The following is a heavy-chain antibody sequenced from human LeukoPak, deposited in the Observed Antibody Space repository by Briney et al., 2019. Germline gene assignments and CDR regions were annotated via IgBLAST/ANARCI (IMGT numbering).Heavy chain of an antibody. J-gene: IGHJ3*02. D-gene: IGHD6-19*01. V-gene: IGHV3-23*01. Sequence: GGSLRLSCAASGSTFSSYAMSWVRQAPGKGLEWVSDISGSGGSTYYADSVKGRFTISRDNSKNTLYLQMNSLRAEDTAVYYCAKKIHGIAVPGVNDAFDIWGQGTMVTVSS. CDR1: GSTFSSYA. CDR3: AKKIHGIAVPGVNDAFDI. CDR2: ISGSGGST.